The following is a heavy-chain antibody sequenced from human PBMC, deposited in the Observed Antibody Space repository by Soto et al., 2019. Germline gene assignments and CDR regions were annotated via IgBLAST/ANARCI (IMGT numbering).Heavy chain of an antibody. D-gene: IGHD6-13*01. CDR2: INHSGST. CDR1: GGSFSGYY. V-gene: IGHV4-34*01. Sequence: PSETLSLTCAVYGGSFSGYYWSWIRQPPGKGLEWIGEINHSGSTNYNPSLKSRVTISVDTSKNQFSLKLSSVTAADTAVYYCARGNTAAGTPPGYYMDVWGKGTTVTVSS. J-gene: IGHJ6*03. CDR3: ARGNTAAGTPPGYYMDV.